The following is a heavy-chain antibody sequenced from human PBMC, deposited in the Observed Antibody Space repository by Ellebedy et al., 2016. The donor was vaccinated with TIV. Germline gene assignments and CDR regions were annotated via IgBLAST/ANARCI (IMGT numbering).Heavy chain of an antibody. Sequence: GGSLRLXCAASGFTFSSYSMNWVRQAPGKGLEWVSSISSSSSYIYYADSVKGRFTISGDDAKNSLYLQMNSLRAEDTAVYYCARDREVSGSYYGYWGQGTLVTVSS. J-gene: IGHJ4*02. CDR2: ISSSSSYI. D-gene: IGHD1-26*01. CDR1: GFTFSSYS. V-gene: IGHV3-21*01. CDR3: ARDREVSGSYYGY.